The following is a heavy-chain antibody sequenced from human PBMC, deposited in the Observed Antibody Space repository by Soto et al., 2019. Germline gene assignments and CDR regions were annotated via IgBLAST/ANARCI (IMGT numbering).Heavy chain of an antibody. CDR1: GYSFAGYW. CDR3: ARQIYYSDTGSNCPYCGDS. CDR2: IDPSDSQT. J-gene: IGHJ5*02. Sequence: PGESLKISFKGSGYSFAGYWIAWVRQKPGKGLEWMGRIDPSDSQTYYSPSFRGHVTISATKSITTVFLQWSSLRASDTAMYYCARQIYYSDTGSNCPYCGDSWGQRTLVTVSS. V-gene: IGHV5-10-1*01. D-gene: IGHD3-22*01.